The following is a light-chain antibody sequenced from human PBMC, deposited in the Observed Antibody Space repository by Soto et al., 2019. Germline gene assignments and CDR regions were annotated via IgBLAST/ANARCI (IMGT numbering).Light chain of an antibody. J-gene: IGLJ2*01. CDR1: SSDIGDYDY. CDR3: CSYTDIALDVF. CDR2: DVT. Sequence: QSALTQPASVSGSPGQSITISCTGTSSDIGDYDYVSWYQHLPGKAPKLLSFDVTHRPSGVSDRFSGSKSGNTASLTISGVRPEDEADYYCCSYTDIALDVFFGVGTKLTVL. V-gene: IGLV2-14*01.